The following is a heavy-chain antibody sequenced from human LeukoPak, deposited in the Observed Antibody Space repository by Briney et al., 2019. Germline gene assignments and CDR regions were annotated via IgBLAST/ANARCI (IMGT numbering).Heavy chain of an antibody. V-gene: IGHV3-21*01. Sequence: PGGSLRLSCAASRFTFSSYAMSWVRQAPGKGLEWVSSISSSSSYIHYADSVKGRFSISRDNAKNSLHLQMNSLRAEDTAVYYCARDRNYDSSVYYEDDYFDYWGQGTLVTVSS. CDR2: ISSSSSYI. D-gene: IGHD3-22*01. J-gene: IGHJ4*02. CDR1: RFTFSSYA. CDR3: ARDRNYDSSVYYEDDYFDY.